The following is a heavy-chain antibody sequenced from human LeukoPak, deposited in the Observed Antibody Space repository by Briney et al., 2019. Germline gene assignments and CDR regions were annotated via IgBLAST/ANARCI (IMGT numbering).Heavy chain of an antibody. CDR2: INNDGSST. CDR1: GFTFSSYW. Sequence: GGSLRLSCGASGFTFSSYWMHWVRQAPGKGLVWVSRINNDGSSTSYTDSVQGRFTISRDNAKNTLYLQMNSLRAEDTALYYCARVARGDYYYYYMDVWGKGTTVTVSS. D-gene: IGHD3-10*01. CDR3: ARVARGDYYYYYMDV. V-gene: IGHV3-74*01. J-gene: IGHJ6*03.